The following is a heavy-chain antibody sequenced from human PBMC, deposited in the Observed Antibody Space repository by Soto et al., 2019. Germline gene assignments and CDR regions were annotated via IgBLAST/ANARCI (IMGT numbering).Heavy chain of an antibody. CDR1: GGSFSGYY. CDR2: INHSGST. J-gene: IGHJ4*02. D-gene: IGHD2-8*02. CDR3: ARDKITGLFDY. V-gene: IGHV4-34*01. Sequence: SETLSLTCAVYGGSFSGYYWSWIRQPPGKGLEWIGEINHSGSTNYNPSLKSRVTISVDTSKNQFSLKLNSVTAADTAVYYCARDKITGLFDYWGQGTLVTVSS.